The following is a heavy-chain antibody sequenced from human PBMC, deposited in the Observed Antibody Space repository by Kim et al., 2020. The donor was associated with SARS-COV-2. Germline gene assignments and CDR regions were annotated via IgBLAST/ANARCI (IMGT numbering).Heavy chain of an antibody. V-gene: IGHV1-2*02. D-gene: IGHD5-18*01. CDR2: GGT. J-gene: IGHJ4*02. CDR3: AAAMDHFDY. Sequence: GGTNYAQKFQGRVTMTRDTSISTAYMELSRLRSDDTAVYYCAAAMDHFDYWGQGTLVTVSS.